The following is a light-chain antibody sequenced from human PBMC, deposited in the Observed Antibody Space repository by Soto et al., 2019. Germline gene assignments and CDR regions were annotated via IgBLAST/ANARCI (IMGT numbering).Light chain of an antibody. CDR1: QSVGTY. CDR2: DAS. CDR3: QQRSSWPLT. Sequence: EIVLTQSPATPSLSPGERATLSCRASQSVGTYLTWYQQKPGQAPRLLIYDASSRATGIPARFSGSGSGTDFTLTISSLDSEDFAVYYCQQRSSWPLTFGPGTKVDIK. J-gene: IGKJ3*01. V-gene: IGKV3-11*01.